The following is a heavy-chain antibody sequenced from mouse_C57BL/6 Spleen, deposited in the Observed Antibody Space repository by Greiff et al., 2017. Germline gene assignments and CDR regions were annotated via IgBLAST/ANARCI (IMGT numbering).Heavy chain of an antibody. CDR3: TRSWDGFAY. Sequence: QVQLKESGAELVRPGASVTLSCKASGYTFTDYEMHWVKQTPVHGLEWIGAIDPETGGTAYNQKFKGKAILTADKSSSTAYMELRSLTSEDSAVYYCTRSWDGFAYWGQGTLVTVSA. D-gene: IGHD4-1*01. V-gene: IGHV1-15*01. CDR1: GYTFTDYE. CDR2: IDPETGGT. J-gene: IGHJ3*01.